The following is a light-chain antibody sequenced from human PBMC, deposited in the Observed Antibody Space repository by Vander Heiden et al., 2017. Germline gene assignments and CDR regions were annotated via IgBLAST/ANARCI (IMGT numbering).Light chain of an antibody. Sequence: DIQLTPSPSTLSASVGDRVTITCRASQTISTYLAWYKQKPGKAPKLLIYMASTLESGVPSRFSGSGSGTEFTLTISSLQPDDFATYYCQQYDSFLWTFGQGTKVEIK. J-gene: IGKJ1*01. CDR2: MAS. V-gene: IGKV1-5*03. CDR1: QTISTY. CDR3: QQYDSFLWT.